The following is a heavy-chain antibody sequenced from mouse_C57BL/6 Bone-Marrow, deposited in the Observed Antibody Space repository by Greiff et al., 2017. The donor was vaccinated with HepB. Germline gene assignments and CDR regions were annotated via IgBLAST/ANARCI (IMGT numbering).Heavy chain of an antibody. Sequence: QVQLQQPAAELVMPGASVKLSCKASGYTFTSYWMHWVKQRPGQGLEWIGEIDPSDSYTNYNQKFKGKSTLTVDKSSSTAYMQLSSLTSEDSAVYYGAREMITTGVYYFDYWGQGTTLTVSS. D-gene: IGHD2-4*01. CDR1: GYTFTSYW. CDR3: AREMITTGVYYFDY. J-gene: IGHJ2*01. V-gene: IGHV1-69*01. CDR2: IDPSDSYT.